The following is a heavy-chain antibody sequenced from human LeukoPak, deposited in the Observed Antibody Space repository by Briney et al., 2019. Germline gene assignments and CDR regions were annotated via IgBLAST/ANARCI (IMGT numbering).Heavy chain of an antibody. CDR3: ASILVGHQIDP. CDR2: IFSTGST. CDR1: GDSISTSRYY. Sequence: SETLSLTCTVAGDSISTSRYYWGWLRQPPGKGLQWIGSIFSTGSTYYNPSLKSRVTISIDTSKNQFSLKLSSVTAADTAVYYCASILVGHQIDPWGQGTLVTVSS. J-gene: IGHJ5*02. V-gene: IGHV4-39*07.